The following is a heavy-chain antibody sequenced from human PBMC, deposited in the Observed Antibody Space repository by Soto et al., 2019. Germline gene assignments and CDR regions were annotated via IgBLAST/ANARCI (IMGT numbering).Heavy chain of an antibody. J-gene: IGHJ5*01. V-gene: IGHV2-5*02. CDR2: IYWDDDK. CDR1: GFSLSTSGVG. Sequence: SGPTLVNPTQTLTLTCTFSGFSLSTSGVGVGWIRQPPGKALEWLALIYWDDDKRYSPSLKSRLTITKDTSKNQVVLTMTNMDPVDTATYYCAHATKDDDVWSGYSNCFASWGQGTLVPVSS. CDR3: AHATKDDDVWSGYSNCFAS. D-gene: IGHD3-3*01.